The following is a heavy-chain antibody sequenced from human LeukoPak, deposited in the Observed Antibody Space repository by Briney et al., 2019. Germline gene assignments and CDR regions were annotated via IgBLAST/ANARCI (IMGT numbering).Heavy chain of an antibody. Sequence: PSETLSLTCTVSGASISGYYWTWIRPPPGKRLEWIAYIYYTGSTNYNPSLKSRVTISVDMSKNQFSLKLNSVTAADTAVYYCARWYSSGWADSWGQGALVTVSS. V-gene: IGHV4-59*01. CDR2: IYYTGST. CDR3: ARWYSSGWADS. CDR1: GASISGYY. D-gene: IGHD6-19*01. J-gene: IGHJ4*02.